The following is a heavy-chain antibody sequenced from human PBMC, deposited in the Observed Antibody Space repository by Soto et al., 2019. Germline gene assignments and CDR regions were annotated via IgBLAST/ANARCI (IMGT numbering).Heavy chain of an antibody. D-gene: IGHD6-13*01. Sequence: GGSLRLSCAASGFTFSSYSMNWVRQAPGKGLEWVSSISSSSSYIYYADSVKGRFTISRDNAKNSLYLQMNSLRAEDTAVYYCARDPGRLYSSSWTYKLGWFDPWGQGTLVTVSS. J-gene: IGHJ5*02. V-gene: IGHV3-21*01. CDR3: ARDPGRLYSSSWTYKLGWFDP. CDR1: GFTFSSYS. CDR2: ISSSSSYI.